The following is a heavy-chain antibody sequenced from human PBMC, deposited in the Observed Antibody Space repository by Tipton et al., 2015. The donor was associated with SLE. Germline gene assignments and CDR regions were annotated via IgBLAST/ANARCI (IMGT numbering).Heavy chain of an antibody. CDR2: INHSGST. CDR1: DGSFSGYY. CDR3: AREGGGPDY. V-gene: IGHV4-34*01. J-gene: IGHJ4*02. Sequence: TLSLTCSVYDGSFSGYYWTWIRQPPGKGLEWIGEINHSGSTNYNPSLKSRVTISIDTPKNQFSLKLRSVTAADTAIYYCAREGGGPDYWGQGTLVTVSS. D-gene: IGHD1-26*01.